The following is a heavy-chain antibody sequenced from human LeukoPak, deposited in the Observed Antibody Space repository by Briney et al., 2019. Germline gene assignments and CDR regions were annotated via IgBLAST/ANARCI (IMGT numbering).Heavy chain of an antibody. V-gene: IGHV1-69*04. CDR3: AKDQGLTAPPPYGLDV. J-gene: IGHJ6*02. Sequence: SVKVSCKTSGGTXSSSAITGVRQAPGQGLEWMERIIPVLNITTYAQKFQGRVTITADTSTSTVYMELSSLRSEETAVYYCAKDQGLTAPPPYGLDVWGQGTTVIVTS. CDR1: GGTXSSSA. CDR2: IIPVLNIT. D-gene: IGHD5-18*01.